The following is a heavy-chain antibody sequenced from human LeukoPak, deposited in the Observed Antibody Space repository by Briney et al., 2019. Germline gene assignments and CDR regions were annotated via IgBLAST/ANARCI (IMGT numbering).Heavy chain of an antibody. V-gene: IGHV1-8*01. CDR3: ARDTVFDWLTPFDY. J-gene: IGHJ4*02. CDR1: GYTFTNYD. CDR2: MNPNSGNT. Sequence: ASVKVSCKASGYTFTNYDINWVRQAPGQGLEWMGWMNPNSGNTGYAQKFQGRVTMTRNTSMSTAYMELSSLGSEDTAVYYCARDTVFDWLTPFDYWGQGTLVTVSS. D-gene: IGHD3-9*01.